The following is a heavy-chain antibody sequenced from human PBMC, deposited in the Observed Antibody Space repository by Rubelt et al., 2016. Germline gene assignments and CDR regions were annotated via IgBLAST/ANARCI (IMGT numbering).Heavy chain of an antibody. Sequence: QVQLQESGPGLVKPSDTLSLTCTVSGSSIGSGYYWGWIRQPPGKGLEWIGEIHQSGSTNYNPSLKSRVTISADKSKNQFSLDLTSVTAADTAGYYCANLGPSLGYWGRGTLVTVSS. J-gene: IGHJ4*02. CDR1: GSSIGSGYY. CDR2: IHQSGST. D-gene: IGHD3-16*01. V-gene: IGHV4-38-2*02. CDR3: ANLGPSLGY.